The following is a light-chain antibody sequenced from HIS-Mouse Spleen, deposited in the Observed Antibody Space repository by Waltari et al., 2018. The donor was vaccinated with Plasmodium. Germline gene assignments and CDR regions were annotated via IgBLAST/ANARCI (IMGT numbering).Light chain of an antibody. Sequence: SSELTQDPAVSVALGQTVRITCPGDSLRSYYASWYQQKPGQAPVLVIYGKNNRPSGIPDRFSGSSSGTTASLTITGAQVEDEADYYCNSRDSSGNHLVFGGGTKLTVL. CDR3: NSRDSSGNHLV. CDR2: GKN. J-gene: IGLJ2*01. V-gene: IGLV3-19*01. CDR1: SLRSYY.